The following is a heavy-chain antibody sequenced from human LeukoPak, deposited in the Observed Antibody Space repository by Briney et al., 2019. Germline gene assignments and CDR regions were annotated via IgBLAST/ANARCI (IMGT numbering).Heavy chain of an antibody. CDR2: ISPASQTF. CDR1: GFTFSDYN. Sequence: GGSLRLSCAASGFTFSDYNMNWVRQAPGKGLEWVSYISPASQTFYYADSVKGRFTISRDNAKNSLFLQMNSLRADDTAVYYCATFVLSHLRWGQGALVTVSS. J-gene: IGHJ4*02. V-gene: IGHV3-48*01. D-gene: IGHD2-8*01. CDR3: ATFVLSHLR.